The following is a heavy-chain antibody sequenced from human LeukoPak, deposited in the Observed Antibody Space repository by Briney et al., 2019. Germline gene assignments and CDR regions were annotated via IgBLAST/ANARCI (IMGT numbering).Heavy chain of an antibody. J-gene: IGHJ5*02. V-gene: IGHV3-30*18. CDR3: AKDKPHYDILTGLNWFDP. CDR1: GFTFSSYG. Sequence: PGGSLRLSCAASGFTFSSYGMHWVRQAPGKGLEWVAVISYDGSNKYYADSVKGRFTISRDNSKNTLYLQMNSLRAEDTAVYYCAKDKPHYDILTGLNWFDPWGQGTLVTVSS. D-gene: IGHD3-9*01. CDR2: ISYDGSNK.